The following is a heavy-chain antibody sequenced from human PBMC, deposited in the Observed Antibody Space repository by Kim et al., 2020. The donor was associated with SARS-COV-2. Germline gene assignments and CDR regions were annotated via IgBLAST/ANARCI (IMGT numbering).Heavy chain of an antibody. CDR1: GFIFSDYS. J-gene: IGHJ4*02. V-gene: IGHV3-21*01. D-gene: IGHD2-8*01. Sequence: GGSLRLSCAASGFIFSDYSMNWVRQAPGKGLEWVSSISSSSGYIFYADSVKGRFTISRDNAKNTLYLQMNSLRAEDTAVYYCARDLNGIYVHRPTAPSFGYWGQGTLVTVSS. CDR2: ISSSSGYI. CDR3: ARDLNGIYVHRPTAPSFGY.